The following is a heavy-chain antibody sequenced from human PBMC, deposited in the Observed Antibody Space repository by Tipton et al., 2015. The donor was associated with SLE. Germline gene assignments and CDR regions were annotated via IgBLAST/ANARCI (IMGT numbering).Heavy chain of an antibody. CDR3: VKVWTH. V-gene: IGHV4-59*02. CDR2: IHKSGST. Sequence: TLSLTCTVSGVSVTNYYWSWIRQPPGKRLEWIGSIHKSGSTYYNPSLESRVTISLDTSRNQFSLRLTSATAADTAVYYCVKVWTHWGQGALVTVSS. CDR1: GVSVTNYY. D-gene: IGHD3/OR15-3a*01. J-gene: IGHJ4*02.